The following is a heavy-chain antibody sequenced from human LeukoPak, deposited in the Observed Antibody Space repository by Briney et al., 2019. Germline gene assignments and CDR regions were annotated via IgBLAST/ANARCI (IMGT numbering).Heavy chain of an antibody. J-gene: IGHJ4*02. CDR2: IYYSGST. D-gene: IGHD5-24*01. Sequence: GSLRLSCAASGFTFSSYWMSWVRQPPGKGLEWIGSIYYSGSTYYNPSLKSRVTISVDTSKNQFSLKLSSVTAADTAVYYCARDGYNYGVWYFDYWGQGTLVTVSS. V-gene: IGHV4-39*02. CDR1: GFTFSSYW. CDR3: ARDGYNYGVWYFDY.